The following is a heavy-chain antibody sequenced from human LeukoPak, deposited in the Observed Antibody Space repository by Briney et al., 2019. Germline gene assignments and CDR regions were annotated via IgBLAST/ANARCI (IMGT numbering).Heavy chain of an antibody. Sequence: PSETLSLTCTVSGGSISSYYWSWIRQPPGKGLEWIGYIYYSGSTNYNPSLKSRVTISVDTSKNQFSLNLSSVTAAGTAVYYCARDHYGDYVLDYWGQGTLVTVSS. CDR3: ARDHYGDYVLDY. V-gene: IGHV4-59*01. CDR2: IYYSGST. J-gene: IGHJ4*02. D-gene: IGHD4-17*01. CDR1: GGSISSYY.